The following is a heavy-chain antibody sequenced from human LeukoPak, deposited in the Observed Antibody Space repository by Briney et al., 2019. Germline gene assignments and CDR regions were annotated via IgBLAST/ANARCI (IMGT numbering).Heavy chain of an antibody. CDR3: ARGNILSGYCFDF. CDR1: GFTLSSYA. CDR2: IHYTGGT. V-gene: IGHV4-34*01. D-gene: IGHD3-9*01. Sequence: PGGSLRLSCAASGFTLSSYAMSWVRQPPGKGLEWVGEIHYTGGTSYNPSLKSRATISIDTSKNQLSLKLSSVTAADTAVYYCARGNILSGYCFDFWGQGALVTVSS. J-gene: IGHJ4*02.